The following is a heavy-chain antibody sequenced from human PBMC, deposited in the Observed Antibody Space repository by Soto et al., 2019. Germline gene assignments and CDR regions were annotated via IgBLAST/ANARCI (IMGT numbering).Heavy chain of an antibody. CDR1: GYSFTSYW. Sequence: PGESLKISCKGSGYSFTSYWVGWVRQMPGKGLEWMGIIYPGDSDARYSPSFQGQVTISADKSISTAYLQWSSLKASDTATYYCARGGILTGLDYYSMDVWGQGTTVTVSS. J-gene: IGHJ6*02. D-gene: IGHD3-9*01. CDR2: IYPGDSDA. V-gene: IGHV5-51*01. CDR3: ARGGILTGLDYYSMDV.